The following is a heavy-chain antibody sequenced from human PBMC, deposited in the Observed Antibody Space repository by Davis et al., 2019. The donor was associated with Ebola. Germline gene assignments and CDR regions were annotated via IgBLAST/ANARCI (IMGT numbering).Heavy chain of an antibody. J-gene: IGHJ4*02. V-gene: IGHV3-23*01. Sequence: GESLKISCAASGFTFSSYAMRWVRQAPGKGLEWVSAISGSGGSTYYADSVKGRFTISRDNSKNTLYLQMNSLRAEDTAVYYCAKGFRVAGTCYFDYWGQGTLVTVSS. D-gene: IGHD6-19*01. CDR2: ISGSGGST. CDR3: AKGFRVAGTCYFDY. CDR1: GFTFSSYA.